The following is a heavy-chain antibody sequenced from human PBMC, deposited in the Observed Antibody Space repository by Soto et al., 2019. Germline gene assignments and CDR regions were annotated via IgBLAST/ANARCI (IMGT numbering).Heavy chain of an antibody. CDR2: IYYSGST. D-gene: IGHD4-17*01. CDR1: GGSISSGGYY. V-gene: IGHV4-31*03. J-gene: IGHJ4*02. CDR3: ARSAEATVTGFDV. Sequence: QVQLQESGPGLVKPSQTLSLTCTVSGGSISSGGYYWSWIRQHPGKGLEWIGYIYYSGSTYYNPTVTIRVTTSAGTAKMQLCLKLSSVTAADTGVYYCARSAEATVTGFDVWGQGTLVTVSS.